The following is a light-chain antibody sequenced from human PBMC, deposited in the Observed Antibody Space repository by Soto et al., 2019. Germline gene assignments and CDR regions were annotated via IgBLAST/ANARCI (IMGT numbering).Light chain of an antibody. CDR1: SSDVGAYTS. Sequence: QFALTQPASVSGSPGQSITISCTGTSSDVGAYTSVSWYQQRPGKAPKLIIYEVSNRPPGVSTRFSGSKSASTASLTISGLQAEDEAHYYCSSYTSDNRDYVFGTGTKVTVL. V-gene: IGLV2-14*01. J-gene: IGLJ1*01. CDR2: EVS. CDR3: SSYTSDNRDYV.